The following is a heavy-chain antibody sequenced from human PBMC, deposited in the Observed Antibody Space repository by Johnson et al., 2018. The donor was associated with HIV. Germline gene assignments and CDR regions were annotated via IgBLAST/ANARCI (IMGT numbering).Heavy chain of an antibody. V-gene: IGHV3-23*04. CDR2: ISGSGGST. CDR1: GFTFSTYA. Sequence: VQLVESGGGLVQPGGSLRLSCAASGFTFSTYAMSWVRQAPGKGLEWVSSISGSGGSTYYADSVRGRFTISRDNSKNTLYLQMNSLRAEDTALYYCAKGTIFGVVTSRGAFDIWGQGTMVTVSS. CDR3: AKGTIFGVVTSRGAFDI. D-gene: IGHD3-3*01. J-gene: IGHJ3*02.